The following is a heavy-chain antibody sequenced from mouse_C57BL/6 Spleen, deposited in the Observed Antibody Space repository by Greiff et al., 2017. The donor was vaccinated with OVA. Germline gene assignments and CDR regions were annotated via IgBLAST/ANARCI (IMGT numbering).Heavy chain of an antibody. CDR3: VTTVVGGFDY. CDR1: GYTFTSFW. V-gene: IGHV1-52*01. D-gene: IGHD1-1*01. Sequence: QVQLQQPGAELVRPGASVKLSFQASGYTFTSFWMHWVKQRPIQGLEWIGNIDPSDSETHYNQKFKDKATLTVDKSSSTAYMQLSSLTSEDSAVYYCVTTVVGGFDYWGQGTTLTVSS. CDR2: IDPSDSET. J-gene: IGHJ2*01.